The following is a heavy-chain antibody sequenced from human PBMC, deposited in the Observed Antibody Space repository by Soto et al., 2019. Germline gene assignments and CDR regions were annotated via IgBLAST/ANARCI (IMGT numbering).Heavy chain of an antibody. CDR3: ARVNDILTGYYISAFDI. Sequence: SETLSLTCTVSGGSISSGGYYWSWIRQHPGKGLEWIGYIYYSGSTYYNPSLKSRVTISVDTSKNQFSLKLSSVTAADTAVYYCARVNDILTGYYISAFDIWGQGTMVTVSS. CDR1: GGSISSGGYY. CDR2: IYYSGST. V-gene: IGHV4-31*03. J-gene: IGHJ3*02. D-gene: IGHD3-9*01.